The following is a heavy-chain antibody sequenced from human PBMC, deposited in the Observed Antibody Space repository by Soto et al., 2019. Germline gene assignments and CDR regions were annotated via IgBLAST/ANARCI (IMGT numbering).Heavy chain of an antibody. Sequence: TGGSLRLSCAASGFTFSSYGMHWVRQAPGKGLEWVAVISYDGSNKYYADSVKGRFTISRDNSRNTLYLQMNSLRAEDTAVYYCAKAMNDYWGQGTLVTVSS. CDR1: GFTFSSYG. CDR3: AKAMNDY. J-gene: IGHJ4*02. D-gene: IGHD2-2*01. CDR2: ISYDGSNK. V-gene: IGHV3-30*18.